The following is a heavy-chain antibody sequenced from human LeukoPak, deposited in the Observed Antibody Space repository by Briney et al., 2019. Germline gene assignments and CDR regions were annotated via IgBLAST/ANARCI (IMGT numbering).Heavy chain of an antibody. Sequence: SETLSLTCTVSGGSLNSYYWSWIRQPAGKGLEWIGRIYSSGSTNYNPSLKSRVTMSVDTSKKQFSLKLNSVTAADTAVYYCARGTPTVTTNDYWGQGTLVTVSS. CDR1: GGSLNSYY. D-gene: IGHD4-17*01. V-gene: IGHV4-4*07. CDR3: ARGTPTVTTNDY. CDR2: IYSSGST. J-gene: IGHJ4*02.